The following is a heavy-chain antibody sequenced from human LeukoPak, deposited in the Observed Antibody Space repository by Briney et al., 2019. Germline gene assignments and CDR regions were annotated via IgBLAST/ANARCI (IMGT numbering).Heavy chain of an antibody. CDR1: GFTFSSYA. V-gene: IGHV3-23*01. D-gene: IGHD6-13*01. CDR3: AKVVRIAPLYYFDY. CDR2: ISGTGGST. J-gene: IGHJ4*02. Sequence: GGSLRLSCVASGFTFSSYAISWVRQAPGKGLEWVSAISGTGGSTYYADSVKGRFTISRDNSKNTLYLQMNSLRAEDTAVYYCAKVVRIAPLYYFDYWGQGTLVTVSS.